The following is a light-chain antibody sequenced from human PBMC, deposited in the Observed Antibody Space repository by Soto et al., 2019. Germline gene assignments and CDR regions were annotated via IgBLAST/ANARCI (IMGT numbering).Light chain of an antibody. J-gene: IGKJ1*01. Sequence: DIQMTQSPSSLSASVGDRVTITCRASQSISSYLNWYQQKPGKAPKLLIYAASSLQSGVPSRFSGGGSGTDFTPTISSLQPEDFATYFCPQSYSPPWTFGQGTKVEIK. CDR2: AAS. CDR1: QSISSY. CDR3: PQSYSPPWT. V-gene: IGKV1-39*01.